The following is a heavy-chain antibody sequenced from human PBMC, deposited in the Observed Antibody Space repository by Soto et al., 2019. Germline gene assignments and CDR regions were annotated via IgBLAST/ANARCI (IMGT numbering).Heavy chain of an antibody. J-gene: IGHJ4*02. CDR2: INHSGST. Sequence: PSETLSLTCAVYGGSFSGYYWSWIRQPPGKGLEWIGEINHSGSTNYNPSLKSRVTISVDTSKNQFSLKLSSVTAADTAVYYCARGGRRVVVITTLPFDYWGQGTLVTVSS. V-gene: IGHV4-34*01. CDR1: GGSFSGYY. CDR3: ARGGRRVVVITTLPFDY. D-gene: IGHD3-22*01.